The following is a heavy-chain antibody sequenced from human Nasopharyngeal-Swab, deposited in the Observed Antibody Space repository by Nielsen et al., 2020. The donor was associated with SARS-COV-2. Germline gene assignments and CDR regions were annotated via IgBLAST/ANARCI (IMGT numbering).Heavy chain of an antibody. V-gene: IGHV4-31*02. Sequence: WIRQPPGKGLEWIGNIYYSGSTYYNPSLKSRVTISVDTSKNQFSLKLSSVTAADTAVYYCARGNFYYSDSRGFDYWGQGTPVTVSS. D-gene: IGHD3-22*01. CDR3: ARGNFYYSDSRGFDY. J-gene: IGHJ4*02. CDR2: IYYSGST.